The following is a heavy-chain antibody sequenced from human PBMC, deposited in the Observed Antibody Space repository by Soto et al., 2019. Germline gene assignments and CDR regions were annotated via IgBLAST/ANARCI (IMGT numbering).Heavy chain of an antibody. J-gene: IGHJ6*02. CDR1: GDSVSSNSAA. CDR3: ARDHVVVVAATETIYYGMDV. D-gene: IGHD2-15*01. CDR2: TYYRSKWYN. V-gene: IGHV6-1*01. Sequence: SQTLSLTCAISGDSVSSNSAAWNWIRQSQSRGLEWLGRTYYRSKWYNDYAVSVKSRITINPDTSKNQFSLQLNSVTPEDTAVYYCARDHVVVVAATETIYYGMDVWGQGTTVTVSS.